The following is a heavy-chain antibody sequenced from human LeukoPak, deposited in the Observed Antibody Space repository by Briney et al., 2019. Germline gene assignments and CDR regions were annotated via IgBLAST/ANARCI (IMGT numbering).Heavy chain of an antibody. V-gene: IGHV1-8*02. CDR2: MNPNTGNT. CDR1: GYTFTSYG. D-gene: IGHD2-15*01. CDR3: AALQRYCSGGSCYSYFQH. Sequence: ASVKVSCKASGYTFTSYGISWVRQAPGQGLEWMGWMNPNTGNTAYAQKFQGRVTMTRNTSISTAYMDLSSLRSADTAVFYCAALQRYCSGGSCYSYFQHWGQGTLVTVSS. J-gene: IGHJ1*01.